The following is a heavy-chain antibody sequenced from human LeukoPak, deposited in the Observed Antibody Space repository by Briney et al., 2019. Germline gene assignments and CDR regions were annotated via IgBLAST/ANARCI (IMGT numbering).Heavy chain of an antibody. Sequence: GGSLRLSCAASGFTFSSYAMSWVRQAPGKGLEWVSAISGSGGSTYYADSVKGRFTISRDNSKNTLYLQMNSLRAEDTAVSYYAKSGVPGKQVLDYFDYWGQGTLVTVSS. CDR2: ISGSGGST. CDR3: AKSGVPGKQVLDYFDY. J-gene: IGHJ4*02. D-gene: IGHD2-8*01. CDR1: GFTFSSYA. V-gene: IGHV3-23*01.